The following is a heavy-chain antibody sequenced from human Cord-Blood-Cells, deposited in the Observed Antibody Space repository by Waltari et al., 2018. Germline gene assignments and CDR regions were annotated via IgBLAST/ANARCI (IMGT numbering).Heavy chain of an antibody. D-gene: IGHD1-1*01. CDR3: ARGVERVPVAFDI. Sequence: QVQLVQSGAEVKKPGASVKVSCKASGYTFPSYDINWVRQATGQGLERMGWRNPNSGNTGYAQKFQGRVTMTRNTSISTAYMELSSLRSEDTAVYYCARGVERVPVAFDIWGQGTMVTVSS. J-gene: IGHJ3*02. CDR1: GYTFPSYD. V-gene: IGHV1-8*01. CDR2: RNPNSGNT.